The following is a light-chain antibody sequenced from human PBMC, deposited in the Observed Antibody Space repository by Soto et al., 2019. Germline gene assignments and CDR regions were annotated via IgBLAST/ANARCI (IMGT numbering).Light chain of an antibody. CDR3: AAWDGSLSAYV. CDR2: SNI. Sequence: QLVLTQSPSASGTPGQGVIISCSGSSSNIGSNTVDWYQQLPGTAPKLLIYSNIQRPSGAPDRFSGSKSGTSASLAIRRLQSEDEADYFCAAWDGSLSAYVFGTGTKLTVL. V-gene: IGLV1-44*01. J-gene: IGLJ1*01. CDR1: SSNIGSNT.